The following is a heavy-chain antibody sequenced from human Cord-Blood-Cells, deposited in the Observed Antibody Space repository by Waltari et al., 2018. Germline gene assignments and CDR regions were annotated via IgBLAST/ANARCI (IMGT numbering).Heavy chain of an antibody. CDR3: ARATRLYCSSTSCYEYYYYGMDV. Sequence: QVQLQQWGAGLLKPSETLSLTCAVYGGSFSGYYWSWLRQPPGKGLEWIGEINHSGSTNYNPSLKMRVTISVDTSKNQFSLKLSSVTAADTAVYYCARATRLYCSSTSCYEYYYYGMDVWGQGTTVTVSS. CDR1: GGSFSGYY. CDR2: INHSGST. J-gene: IGHJ6*02. V-gene: IGHV4-34*01. D-gene: IGHD2-2*01.